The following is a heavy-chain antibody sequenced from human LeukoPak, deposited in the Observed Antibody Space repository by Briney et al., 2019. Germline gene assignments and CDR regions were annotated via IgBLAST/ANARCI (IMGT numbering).Heavy chain of an antibody. D-gene: IGHD4-17*01. V-gene: IGHV3-23*01. J-gene: IGHJ5*02. CDR2: IHTSGDT. CDR3: IVFGDSNH. Sequence: GGSLRLSCAASEFTLRSYAMSWVRQAPGKGLEWVSAIHTSGDTCYADSVKGRFTISRDTSKNTLYLQINSLRVEDTAVYYCIVFGDSNHWGQGTLVTVSS. CDR1: EFTLRSYA.